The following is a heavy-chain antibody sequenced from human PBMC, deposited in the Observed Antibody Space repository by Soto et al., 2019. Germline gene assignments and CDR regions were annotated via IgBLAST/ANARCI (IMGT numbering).Heavy chain of an antibody. Sequence: EVQLVESGGGLVKPGGSLRLSCAASGFTFSSYSMNWVRQAPGKGLEWVSSISSSSSYIYYADSVKGRFTISRDNAKNSLYLQMNSLRAEDTAVYYCARSARSIQAHYYYYYMDVWGKGTTVTVSS. D-gene: IGHD6-6*01. J-gene: IGHJ6*03. CDR1: GFTFSSYS. CDR3: ARSARSIQAHYYYYYMDV. CDR2: ISSSSSYI. V-gene: IGHV3-21*01.